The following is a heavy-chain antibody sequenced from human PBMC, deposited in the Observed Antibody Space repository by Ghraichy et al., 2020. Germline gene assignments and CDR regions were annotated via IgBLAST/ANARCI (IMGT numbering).Heavy chain of an antibody. CDR1: GDSISSGTYS. D-gene: IGHD3-10*01. CDR2: IYSSGST. V-gene: IGHV4-30-2*01. J-gene: IGHJ5*02. Sequence: SQTLSLTCAVSGDSISSGTYSWNWIRQPPGKGLEWIGYIYSSGSTYYNPSLKSRLTISMDKSKNQFSLKLSSATAADTAIYYCATGVGWFGELGNWFDTWGRGTLVTVSS. CDR3: ATGVGWFGELGNWFDT.